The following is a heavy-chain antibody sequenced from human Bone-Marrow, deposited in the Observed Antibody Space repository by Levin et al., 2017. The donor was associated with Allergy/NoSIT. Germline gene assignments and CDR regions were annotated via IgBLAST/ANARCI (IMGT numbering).Heavy chain of an antibody. D-gene: IGHD5-24*01. Sequence: GESLKISCKTSGYTFTGYFLHWVRQAPGQGLEWMGIINPSGGSIRYAPKFQGRVTMTRDTSTSTVYMELSSLRSDDTAVYYCARVPVEASPPDYWGQGTLVTVSS. J-gene: IGHJ4*02. V-gene: IGHV1-46*01. CDR2: INPSGGSI. CDR3: ARVPVEASPPDY. CDR1: GYTFTGYF.